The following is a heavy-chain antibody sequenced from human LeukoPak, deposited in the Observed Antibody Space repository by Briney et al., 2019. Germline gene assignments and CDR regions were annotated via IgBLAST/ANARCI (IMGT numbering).Heavy chain of an antibody. J-gene: IGHJ6*02. Sequence: GGSLRLSCIASGFTINQDSMSWVRQAPVKGLEWVASIRPDGSAVFYVDSVKGRFTFSRDNAKNSLDLQMNSLRAEDTAVYYCAWFGLPYSIDLWGQGTMVTVSS. CDR1: GFTINQDS. CDR2: IRPDGSAV. V-gene: IGHV3-7*01. CDR3: AWFGLPYSIDL. D-gene: IGHD3/OR15-3a*01.